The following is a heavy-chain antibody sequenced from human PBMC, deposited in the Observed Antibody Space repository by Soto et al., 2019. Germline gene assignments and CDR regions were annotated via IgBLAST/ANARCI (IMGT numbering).Heavy chain of an antibody. J-gene: IGHJ4*02. V-gene: IGHV4-59*01. Sequence: PSETLSLTCTVSGGSISSYYLSWIRQPPGKGLEWIGYIYYSGSTNYNPSLKSRVTISVDTSKNQFSLKLSSVTAADTAVYYCARDHRVLTYFDYWGQGTLVTVSS. D-gene: IGHD6-13*01. CDR2: IYYSGST. CDR1: GGSISSYY. CDR3: ARDHRVLTYFDY.